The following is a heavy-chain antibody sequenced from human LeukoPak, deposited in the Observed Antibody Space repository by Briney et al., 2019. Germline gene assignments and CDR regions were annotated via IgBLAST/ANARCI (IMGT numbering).Heavy chain of an antibody. CDR2: IYYSGST. D-gene: IGHD3-22*01. CDR3: ATGDSSAFDY. CDR1: GGSTSSGGYY. V-gene: IGHV4-31*03. J-gene: IGHJ4*02. Sequence: SETLSLTCTVSGGSTSSGGYYWSWIRQHPGKGLEWIGYIYYSGSTYYNPSLKSRVTISVDTSKNQFSLKLSSVTAADTAVYYCATGDSSAFDYWGQGTLVTVSS.